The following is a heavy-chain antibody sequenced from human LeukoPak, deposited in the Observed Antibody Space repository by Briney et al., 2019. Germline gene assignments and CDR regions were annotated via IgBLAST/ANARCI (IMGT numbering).Heavy chain of an antibody. V-gene: IGHV4-59*01. J-gene: IGHJ3*02. CDR2: IYYSGST. D-gene: IGHD6-19*01. Sequence: SETLSLTCTVSGGSISSYYWSWIRQPPGKGLEWIGYIYYSGSTNYNPSLKSRVTISVGTSKNQFSLKLSSVTAADTAVYYCARVGSSGWYLGAFDIWGQGTMVTVSS. CDR1: GGSISSYY. CDR3: ARVGSSGWYLGAFDI.